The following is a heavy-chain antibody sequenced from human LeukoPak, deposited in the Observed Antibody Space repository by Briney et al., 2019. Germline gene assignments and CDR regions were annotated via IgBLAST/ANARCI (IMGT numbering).Heavy chain of an antibody. D-gene: IGHD6-13*01. J-gene: IGHJ5*02. CDR2: IYYSGST. CDR3: ARHDRGPDGAAAGINWFDP. Sequence: PSETLSLTCTVSGGSISSSSYYWGWIRQPPGKGLEWIGSIYYSGSTYYNPSLKSRVTISVDTSKIQFSLKLSSVTAADTAVYYCARHDRGPDGAAAGINWFDPWGQGTLVTVSS. V-gene: IGHV4-39*01. CDR1: GGSISSSSYY.